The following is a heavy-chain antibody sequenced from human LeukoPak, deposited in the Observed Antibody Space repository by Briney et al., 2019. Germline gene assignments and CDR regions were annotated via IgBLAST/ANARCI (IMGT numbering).Heavy chain of an antibody. CDR3: ARSSVLRYFDWSASIDY. J-gene: IGHJ4*02. D-gene: IGHD3-9*01. V-gene: IGHV1-69*13. CDR2: IIPIFGTA. Sequence: ASVTVSCTASGGTFSSYAISWVRRAPGQGLEWMGGIIPIFGTANYAQKFQGRVTITAGESTSTAYMELSSLRSEDTAVYYCARSSVLRYFDWSASIDYWGQGTLVTVSS. CDR1: GGTFSSYA.